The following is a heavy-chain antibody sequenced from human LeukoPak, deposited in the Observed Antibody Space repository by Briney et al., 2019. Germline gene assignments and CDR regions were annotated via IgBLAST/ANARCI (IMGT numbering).Heavy chain of an antibody. Sequence: ASVKVSCKASGYTFTSYDINWVRQATGQGLEWMGWMNPNSGNTGYAQKFQGRVTITRNTSISTAYMELSSLRSEDTAVYYCARENYDFWSGYYTGSDYWGQGTLVTVSS. CDR3: ARENYDFWSGYYTGSDY. J-gene: IGHJ4*02. CDR2: MNPNSGNT. D-gene: IGHD3-3*01. V-gene: IGHV1-8*03. CDR1: GYTFTSYD.